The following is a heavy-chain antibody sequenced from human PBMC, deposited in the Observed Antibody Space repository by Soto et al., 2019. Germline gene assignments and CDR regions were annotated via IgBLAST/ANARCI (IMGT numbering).Heavy chain of an antibody. D-gene: IGHD3-3*01. J-gene: IGHJ4*02. Sequence: ASVKVSCKASGYTFTSYDINWVRQATGQGLEWMGWMNPNSGNTGYAQKFQGRVTMTRNTSISTAYMELSSLRSEDTAVYYCARGQRYDFWSGYPYYFDYWGQGTLVTVSS. V-gene: IGHV1-8*01. CDR3: ARGQRYDFWSGYPYYFDY. CDR1: GYTFTSYD. CDR2: MNPNSGNT.